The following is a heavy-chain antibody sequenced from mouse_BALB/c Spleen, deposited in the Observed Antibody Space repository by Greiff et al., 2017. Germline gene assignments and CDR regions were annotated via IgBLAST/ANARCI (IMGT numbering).Heavy chain of an antibody. CDR2: IDPANGNT. CDR3: ARRRAYGNLSAMDY. V-gene: IGHV14-3*02. D-gene: IGHD2-1*01. CDR1: GFNIKDTY. Sequence: EVHLVESGAELVKPGASVKLSCTASGFNIKDTYMHWVKQRPEQGLEWIGRIDPANGNTKYDPKFQGKATITADTSSNTAYLQLSSLTSEDTAVYYCARRRAYGNLSAMDYWGQGTSVTVSS. J-gene: IGHJ4*01.